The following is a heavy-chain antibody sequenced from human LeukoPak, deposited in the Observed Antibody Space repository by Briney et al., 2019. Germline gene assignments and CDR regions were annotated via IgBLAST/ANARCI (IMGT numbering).Heavy chain of an antibody. Sequence: PSETLSLTCTVSGGSICSSSYYWGWIRQPPGKGLEWIGSIYYSGSTYYNPSLKSRVTISVDTSKNQFSLKLSSVTAADTAVYYCARRYPGGVAGFDYWGQGTLVTVSS. CDR3: ARRYPGGVAGFDY. CDR2: IYYSGST. CDR1: GGSICSSSYY. D-gene: IGHD6-19*01. V-gene: IGHV4-39*07. J-gene: IGHJ4*02.